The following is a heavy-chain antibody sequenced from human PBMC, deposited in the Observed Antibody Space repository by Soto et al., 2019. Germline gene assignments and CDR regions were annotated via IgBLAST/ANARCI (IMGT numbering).Heavy chain of an antibody. CDR2: INSDGSST. V-gene: IGHV3-74*01. D-gene: IGHD3-9*01. J-gene: IGHJ4*02. CDR1: GFTFSSYW. Sequence: PGGSLRLSCAASGFTFSSYWMHWVRQAPGKGLVWVSRINSDGSSTSYADSVKGRFTISRDNAKNSLYLQMNSLRAEDTAVYYCARDLRYYDILTGYEYYFDYWGQGTLVTVSS. CDR3: ARDLRYYDILTGYEYYFDY.